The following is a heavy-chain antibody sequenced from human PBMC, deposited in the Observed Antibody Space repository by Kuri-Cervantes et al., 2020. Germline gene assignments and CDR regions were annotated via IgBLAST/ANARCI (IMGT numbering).Heavy chain of an antibody. D-gene: IGHD2-2*01. J-gene: IGHJ3*02. CDR3: ARQMVLRKTVVVPAVRRAFDI. Sequence: SETLSLTCTVSGGSISGYYWSWIRQPPEKGLEWIGYIYYSGSTSYNPSLNSRVTISVDTSRNQFSLKLSSVTAADTAVYYCARQMVLRKTVVVPAVRRAFDIWGQGTMVTVSS. CDR2: IYYSGST. CDR1: GGSISGYY. V-gene: IGHV4-59*08.